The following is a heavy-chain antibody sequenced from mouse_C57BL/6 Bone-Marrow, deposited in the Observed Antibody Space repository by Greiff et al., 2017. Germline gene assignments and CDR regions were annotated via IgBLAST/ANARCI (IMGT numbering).Heavy chain of an antibody. V-gene: IGHV14-4*01. D-gene: IGHD2-3*01. CDR3: SSYDGNYFDF. J-gene: IGHJ2*01. Sequence: VQLQQSGAELVRPGASVKLSCTASGFNIKDDYIHWVKQRPEQGLEWIGWIDPEIGDTEYGEKFQGKATLTSDTSSNTAYLQLSSLTSEDTAVYYCSSYDGNYFDFWGQGTPLTVAS. CDR2: IDPEIGDT. CDR1: GFNIKDDY.